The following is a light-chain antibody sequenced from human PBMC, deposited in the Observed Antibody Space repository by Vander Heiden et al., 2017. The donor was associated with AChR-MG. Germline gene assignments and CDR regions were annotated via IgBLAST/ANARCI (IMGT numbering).Light chain of an antibody. V-gene: IGLV2-11*01. J-gene: IGLJ2*01. CDR1: SSDIGDYNY. CDR2: DVS. Sequence: QSALTQPRPVSGSPGQSVTISCTGTSSDIGDYNYVSWYQHHPGKVPKLMIYDVSKRPSGVPDRFSGSKSGNTASLTISGLQAEDEADYYCCSYAGSYSFEVFGGGTKVTVL. CDR3: CSYAGSYSFEV.